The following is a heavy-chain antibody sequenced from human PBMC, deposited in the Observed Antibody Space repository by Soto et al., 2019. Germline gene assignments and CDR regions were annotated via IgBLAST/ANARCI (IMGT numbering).Heavy chain of an antibody. CDR2: ISAYNGNT. Sequence: QVQLVQSGAEVKKPGASVKVSCKSSGYTFTTYGISWVRQAPGQGLEWMGWISAYNGNTKYAQKLKGRVTMTTDTSSSTAYMELRSLTSDDPAVYYCARDSPRVDYWGRGTLVTVSS. CDR1: GYTFTTYG. V-gene: IGHV1-18*01. CDR3: ARDSPRVDY. J-gene: IGHJ4*02.